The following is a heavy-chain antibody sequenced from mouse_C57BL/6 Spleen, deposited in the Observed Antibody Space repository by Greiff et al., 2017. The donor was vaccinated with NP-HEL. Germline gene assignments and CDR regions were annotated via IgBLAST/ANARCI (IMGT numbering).Heavy chain of an antibody. J-gene: IGHJ2*01. CDR3: ARPPYDTYYFDY. CDR2: INPSSGYT. CDR1: GYTFTSYT. Sequence: VQLQQSGAELARPGASVKMSCKASGYTFTSYTMHWVKQRPGQGLEWIGYINPSSGYTKYNQKFKDKATLTADKSSSTAYMQLSSLTSEDSADYYCARPPYDTYYFDYWGQGTTLTVSS. D-gene: IGHD2-3*01. V-gene: IGHV1-4*01.